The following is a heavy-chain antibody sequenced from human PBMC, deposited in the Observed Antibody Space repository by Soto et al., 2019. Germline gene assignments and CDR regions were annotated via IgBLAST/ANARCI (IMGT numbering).Heavy chain of an antibody. CDR2: MSHSGGT. CDR3: ARVERGTATTVVDAFDI. CDR1: GGLDSSGSYY. Sequence: PSETLSLTYAFNGGLDSSGSYYRRWSRQPPGKGLEWIGEMSHSGGTHFNPSLKSRVTISVDTSKNQFSLMMSSVTAADTALYYCARVERGTATTVVDAFDIWGPGTMVS. D-gene: IGHD1-1*01. J-gene: IGHJ3*02. V-gene: IGHV4-39*01.